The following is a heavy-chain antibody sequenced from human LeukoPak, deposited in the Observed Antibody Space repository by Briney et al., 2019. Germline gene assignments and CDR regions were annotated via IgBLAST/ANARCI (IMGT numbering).Heavy chain of an antibody. Sequence: PSQPLSLTCTVSGGSLTSGDYYWTWIRQHPGKGLEWIGYIYYSGSTHYNPSLKSRVNISVDRSKNQFSLKLSSVTAADTAVYYCARDKGATVTTGLFDYWGQGTLVTVSS. CDR1: GGSLTSGDYY. V-gene: IGHV4-31*03. J-gene: IGHJ4*02. CDR3: ARDKGATVTTGLFDY. CDR2: IYYSGST. D-gene: IGHD4-11*01.